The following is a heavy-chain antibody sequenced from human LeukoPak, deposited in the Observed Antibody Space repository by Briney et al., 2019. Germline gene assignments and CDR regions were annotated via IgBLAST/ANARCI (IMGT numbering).Heavy chain of an antibody. J-gene: IGHJ4*02. D-gene: IGHD3-22*01. CDR2: ISSSSSYI. CDR1: GFTFSSYS. CDR3: ARAPMIVHYYFDY. V-gene: IGHV3-21*01. Sequence: GGTLRLSCAASGFTFSSYSMNWVRQAPGKGLEWVSSISSSSSYIYYADSVKGRFTISKDNAKNSLYLQMNSLRAEDTAVYYCARAPMIVHYYFDYWGQGTLVTVSS.